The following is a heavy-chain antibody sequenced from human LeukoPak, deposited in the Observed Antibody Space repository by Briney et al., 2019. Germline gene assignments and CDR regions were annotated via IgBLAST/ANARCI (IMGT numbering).Heavy chain of an antibody. CDR3: ARSTYYYDSSGYNY. Sequence: GSLRLSCAASAGFTFSDYWMNWVRQAPGKGLEWVAIISQDGREKLYVDSVKGRFTISRDNAKSSLYLQMNSLRAEDTAVYYCARSTYYYDSSGYNYWGQGTLVTVSS. CDR1: AGFTFSDYW. V-gene: IGHV3-7*03. D-gene: IGHD3-22*01. CDR2: ISQDGREK. J-gene: IGHJ4*02.